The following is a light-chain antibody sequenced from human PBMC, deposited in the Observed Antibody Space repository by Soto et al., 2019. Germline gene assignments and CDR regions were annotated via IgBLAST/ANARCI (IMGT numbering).Light chain of an antibody. CDR1: QSVGSSY. CDR2: DAS. CDR3: QQYGNSPYT. J-gene: IGKJ2*01. V-gene: IGKV3D-20*01. Sequence: EIVLTQSPATLSLSPGERATLSCGASQSVGSSYLAWYQQKPGLAPRLLIYDASSRATGIPDRFSGSGSGTDFTLTISRLEPEDFAVYYCQQYGNSPYTFGQVTKLEIK.